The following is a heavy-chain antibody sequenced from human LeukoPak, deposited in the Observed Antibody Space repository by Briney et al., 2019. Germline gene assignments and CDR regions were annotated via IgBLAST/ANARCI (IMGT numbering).Heavy chain of an antibody. V-gene: IGHV1-18*01. CDR1: GYTFTSYG. Sequence: ASVKVSCKASGYTFTSYGISWVRQAPGQGLEWMGWISAYNGNTNYAQKLQGRVTMTTDTSTSTAYMELSSLRSEDTAVYYCARAPPYYYDSSGYYDYWGQGTLVTVSS. D-gene: IGHD3-22*01. J-gene: IGHJ4*02. CDR3: ARAPPYYYDSSGYYDY. CDR2: ISAYNGNT.